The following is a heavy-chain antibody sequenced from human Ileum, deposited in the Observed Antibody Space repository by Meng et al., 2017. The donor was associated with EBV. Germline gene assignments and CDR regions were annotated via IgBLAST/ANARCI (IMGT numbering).Heavy chain of an antibody. D-gene: IGHD2-15*01. CDR1: VVSISGSSYY. V-gene: IGHV4-39*01. CDR3: ARGGWSLDY. Sequence: QLHERGHVVSNPSETLPLTCPVLVVSISGSSYYLGWIRQPPGKGLEWIGSIYYSGSTYYNPSLKSRVTISVDTSKNQFSLKLSSVTAADTAVYYCARGGWSLDYWGQGTLVTVSS. J-gene: IGHJ4*02. CDR2: IYYSGST.